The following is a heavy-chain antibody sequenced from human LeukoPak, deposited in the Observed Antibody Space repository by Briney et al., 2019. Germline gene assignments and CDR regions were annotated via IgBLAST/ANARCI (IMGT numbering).Heavy chain of an antibody. V-gene: IGHV3-53*01. CDR2: VSSGGDT. Sequence: GGSLRLSCVGSGFIVSNNYMSWVRQAPGKGLEWVSVVSSGGDTYYADFVMGRFTISRDKSKNTLFLQMNNLRAEDTAVYYCARAGYSYGRGYFDYWGQGTLVTVSS. CDR3: ARAGYSYGRGYFDY. J-gene: IGHJ4*02. D-gene: IGHD5-18*01. CDR1: GFIVSNNY.